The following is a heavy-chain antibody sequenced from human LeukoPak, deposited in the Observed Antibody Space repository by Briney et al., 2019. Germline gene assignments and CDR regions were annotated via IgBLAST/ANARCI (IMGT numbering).Heavy chain of an antibody. CDR3: ARDNGKLYIGYAFDY. V-gene: IGHV4-4*07. J-gene: IGHJ4*02. CDR1: GVSISSYY. CDR2: IDTSGGT. Sequence: PSETLSLTCTVSGVSISSYYWSWIRQPAGKGLEWIGRIDTSGGTNYNPSLNSRVTMSLDTSKNQLSLKLISVTAADTAVYYCARDNGKLYIGYAFDYWGQGTLVTVSS. D-gene: IGHD5-12*01.